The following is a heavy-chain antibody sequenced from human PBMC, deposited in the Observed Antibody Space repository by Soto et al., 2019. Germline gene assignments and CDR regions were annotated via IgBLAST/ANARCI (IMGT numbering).Heavy chain of an antibody. CDR2: IYHSGST. D-gene: IGHD2-15*01. Sequence: SETLSLTCTVSGSSISSGSYYWSWIRQHPGKGLEWIGYIYHSGSTYYNPSLKSRATISLDTPKNQFSLKLSSVTAADTAVYYCARDYMAVVDWGQGTLVTVSS. CDR1: GSSISSGSYY. CDR3: ARDYMAVVD. J-gene: IGHJ4*02. V-gene: IGHV4-31*03.